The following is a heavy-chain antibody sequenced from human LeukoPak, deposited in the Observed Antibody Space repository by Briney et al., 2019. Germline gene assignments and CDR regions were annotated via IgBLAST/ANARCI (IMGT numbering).Heavy chain of an antibody. V-gene: IGHV3-53*01. CDR3: AKLKGWYGEGYFDY. CDR2: IYSDGRT. Sequence: GGSLRLSCAASGFAVSSNYMSWVRQAPGKGLEWVSVIYSDGRTYYADSVKGRFTISRDISKDTLFLQMTSLRAEDTAVYYCAKLKGWYGEGYFDYWGQGTLVTVSS. J-gene: IGHJ4*02. CDR1: GFAVSSNY. D-gene: IGHD3-10*01.